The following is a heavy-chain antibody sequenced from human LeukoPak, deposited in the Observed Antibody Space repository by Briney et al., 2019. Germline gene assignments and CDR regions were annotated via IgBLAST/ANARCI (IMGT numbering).Heavy chain of an antibody. CDR3: AMVYGDYVQY. CDR2: IYPGDSDT. Sequence: GESLKISCKGSGYSFTNYWIGWVRQMPRKGLEWMGIIYPGDSDTRYCPSFQGQVTISADKSIRTAYLQWSSPKASDTPMYYCAMVYGDYVQYWGEGTLVTVSS. CDR1: GYSFTNYW. J-gene: IGHJ4*02. D-gene: IGHD4-17*01. V-gene: IGHV5-51*01.